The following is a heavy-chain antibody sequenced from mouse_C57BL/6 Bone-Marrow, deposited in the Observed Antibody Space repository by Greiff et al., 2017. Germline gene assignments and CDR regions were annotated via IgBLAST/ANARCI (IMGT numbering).Heavy chain of an antibody. V-gene: IGHV5-6*01. J-gene: IGHJ1*03. CDR3: AREANLLWYWYFDV. CDR2: ISSGGSYT. Sequence: EVKLMESGGDLVKPGGSLKLSCAASGFTFSSYGMSWVRQTPDKRLEWVATISSGGSYTYYPDSVKGRFTISRDNAKNTLYLQMSSLKTDDTAMYYCAREANLLWYWYFDVWGTGTTVTVSS. CDR1: GFTFSSYG. D-gene: IGHD2-1*01.